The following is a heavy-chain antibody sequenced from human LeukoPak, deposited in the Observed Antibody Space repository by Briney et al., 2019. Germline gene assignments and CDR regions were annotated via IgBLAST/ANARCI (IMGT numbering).Heavy chain of an antibody. CDR1: GFTFSSYW. J-gene: IGHJ6*03. CDR2: IKQDGGEK. Sequence: GGSLRLSCAASGFTFSSYWMSWVRQAPGKGLEWVANIKQDGGEKYYVDSVKGRFTISRDNAKNSLYLQMNSLRAEDTAVYYCVRDRSSSWSIYYYYYYMDVWGKGTTVTVSS. CDR3: VRDRSSSWSIYYYYYYMDV. D-gene: IGHD6-13*01. V-gene: IGHV3-7*01.